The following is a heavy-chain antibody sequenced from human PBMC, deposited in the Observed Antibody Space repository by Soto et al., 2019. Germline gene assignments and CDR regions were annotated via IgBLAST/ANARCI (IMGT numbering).Heavy chain of an antibody. CDR2: VTSNGGST. V-gene: IGHV3-64D*06. Sequence: GGSLRLSCSASGLTFSSYAMHWVRQAPGKGLEYVSAVTSNGGSTYYADSVKGRFTISRDNSKNTLYLQMSSLRAEDTAVYYCVKNRGSWYGPSDYWGQGTLVTVSS. J-gene: IGHJ4*02. CDR3: VKNRGSWYGPSDY. D-gene: IGHD6-13*01. CDR1: GLTFSSYA.